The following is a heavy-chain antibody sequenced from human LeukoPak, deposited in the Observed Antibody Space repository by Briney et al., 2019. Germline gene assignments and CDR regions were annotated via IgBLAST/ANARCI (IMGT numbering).Heavy chain of an antibody. J-gene: IGHJ4*02. Sequence: GGSLRLSCGASGFTFNNYAMSWVRHAPGKGLEWVSGITGSRDTTLHVDSVKGRFTISIDSSTDTLFLHMNSLRVDDTAIYFCATSYDAKVAPFDLLGQGILVTVSS. CDR3: ATSYDAKVAPFDL. V-gene: IGHV3-23*01. D-gene: IGHD2-8*01. CDR1: GFTFNNYA. CDR2: ITGSRDTT.